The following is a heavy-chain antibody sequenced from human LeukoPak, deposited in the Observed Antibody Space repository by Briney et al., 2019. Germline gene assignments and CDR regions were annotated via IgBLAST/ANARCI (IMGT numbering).Heavy chain of an antibody. Sequence: ASVKVSCKASGYNFNSYGMNWVRQAPGQGLEWMGWINTNTGNPTYAQGFTGRFVFSLDTSVSTAYLQISSLKAEDTAVYYCARRVVAATSLSSGSKESRAPYFDYWGRGTLVTVSS. CDR1: GYNFNSYG. J-gene: IGHJ4*02. V-gene: IGHV7-4-1*02. D-gene: IGHD2-15*01. CDR3: ARRVVAATSLSSGSKESRAPYFDY. CDR2: INTNTGNP.